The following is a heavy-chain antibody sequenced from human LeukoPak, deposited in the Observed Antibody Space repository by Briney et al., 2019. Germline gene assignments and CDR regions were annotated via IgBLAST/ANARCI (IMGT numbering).Heavy chain of an antibody. V-gene: IGHV3-21*01. D-gene: IGHD2-21*02. CDR3: ARGGSVTAPY. CDR1: GFTFSSYS. J-gene: IGHJ4*02. CDR2: ISSSSSYI. Sequence: GGSLRLSCAASGFTFSSYSMNWVRQAPGRGLEWVSSISSSSSYIYYADSVKGRFTISRDNAKNSLYLQMNSLRAEDTAVYYCARGGSVTAPYWGQGTLVTVSS.